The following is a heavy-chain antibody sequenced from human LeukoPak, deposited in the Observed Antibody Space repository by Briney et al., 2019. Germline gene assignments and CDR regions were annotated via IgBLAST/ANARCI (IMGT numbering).Heavy chain of an antibody. J-gene: IGHJ4*02. CDR1: GFTSSSYA. D-gene: IGHD6-13*01. CDR2: VSGSGDRM. CDR3: ARAAAAPGFDF. V-gene: IGHV3-23*01. Sequence: GGSLRLSCAASGFTSSSYALNWVRQAPGKGLEWVATVSGSGDRMYHADSVKGRFTISRDNSKNTIYLQMNSLRAEDTALYYCARAAAAPGFDFWGQGTLVTVSS.